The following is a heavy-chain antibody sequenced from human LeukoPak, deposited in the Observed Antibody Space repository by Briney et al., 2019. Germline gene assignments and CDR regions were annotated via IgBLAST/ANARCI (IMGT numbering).Heavy chain of an antibody. CDR1: GFTFSSYG. D-gene: IGHD3-16*02. Sequence: LRLSCAASGFTFSSYGMHWVRQAPGKGLEWVAVISYDGSNKYYADSVKGRFTISRDNSKNTLYLQMNSLRAEYTAVYYCAKDKGRYDYVWGSYRFSPLDYWGQGTLVTVSS. CDR3: AKDKGRYDYVWGSYRFSPLDY. CDR2: ISYDGSNK. V-gene: IGHV3-30*18. J-gene: IGHJ4*02.